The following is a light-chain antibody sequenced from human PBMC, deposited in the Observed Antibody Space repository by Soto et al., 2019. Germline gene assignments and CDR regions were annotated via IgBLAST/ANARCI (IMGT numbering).Light chain of an antibody. CDR2: DVS. CDR1: SSDVGGYSY. V-gene: IGLV2-11*01. Sequence: QSALTQPRSVSGSPGQSVTISCTGTSSDVGGYSYVSWYQQHPGKAPKLMIYDVSKRPSGVPDRFSGSKSGNTDSLTISGLQADDEADYYCGSSAGSYSYVFGTGTQVTVL. J-gene: IGLJ1*01. CDR3: GSSAGSYSYV.